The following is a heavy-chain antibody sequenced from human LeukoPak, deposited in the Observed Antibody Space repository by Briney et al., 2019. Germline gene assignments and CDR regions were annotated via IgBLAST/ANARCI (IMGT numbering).Heavy chain of an antibody. J-gene: IGHJ1*01. D-gene: IGHD3-22*01. Sequence: KPSETLSLTCSVSGDSVSRSDSYWDWIRLPPGKGLEWIGTIYYSGRTYYSPSLKSRVTMSVDPSNNQFSLNLRSVTAADTALYYCARRRYYDGSGYLEWGQGTLLSVSS. CDR2: IYYSGRT. CDR1: GDSVSRSDSY. CDR3: ARRRYYDGSGYLE. V-gene: IGHV4-39*01.